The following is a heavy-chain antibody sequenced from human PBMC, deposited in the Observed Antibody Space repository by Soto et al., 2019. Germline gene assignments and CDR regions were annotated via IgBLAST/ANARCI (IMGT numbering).Heavy chain of an antibody. CDR2: IIPIFGTA. V-gene: IGHV1-69*12. CDR1: GGTFSSYA. Sequence: QVQLVQSGAEVKKPGSSVKVSCKASGGTFSSYAISWVRQAPGQGLEWMGGIIPIFGTANYAQKFQGRVTMTADESKSTDYMELSSLSSEDTAVYYCARHDCISSSCYYYYYYGMDVWGQGTTVTVSS. D-gene: IGHD2-2*01. J-gene: IGHJ6*02. CDR3: ARHDCISSSCYYYYYYGMDV.